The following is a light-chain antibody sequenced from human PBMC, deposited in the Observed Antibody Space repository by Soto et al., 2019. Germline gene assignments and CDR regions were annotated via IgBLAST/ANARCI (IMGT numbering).Light chain of an antibody. Sequence: EIVMTQSPATLSVSPGERATLSCRASQSVSSNLAWYQQKPGQAPRLLIYGASTSAPGIPARFSGSGSGTEFTLTISSLQSEDFAVYYCQQYNNWPPVTFGGGTKVEIK. CDR2: GAS. CDR1: QSVSSN. J-gene: IGKJ4*01. V-gene: IGKV3D-15*01. CDR3: QQYNNWPPVT.